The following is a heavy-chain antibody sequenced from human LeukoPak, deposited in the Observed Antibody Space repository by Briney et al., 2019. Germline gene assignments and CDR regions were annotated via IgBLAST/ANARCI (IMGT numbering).Heavy chain of an antibody. CDR2: ISGSGGIT. CDR1: GFTLWSYA. Sequence: GGSLRLSCAASGFTLWSYAMSWVRQVPGKGLEWVSTISGSGGITYYADSVEGRFTISRDNSKNILYLQMSSLRAEDTAVYYCAKLRGSYDILTGYNFWGQGILVTVSS. D-gene: IGHD3-9*01. J-gene: IGHJ4*02. V-gene: IGHV3-23*01. CDR3: AKLRGSYDILTGYNF.